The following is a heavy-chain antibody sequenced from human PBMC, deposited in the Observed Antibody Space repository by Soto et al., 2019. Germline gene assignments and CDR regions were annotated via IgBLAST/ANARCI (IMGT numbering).Heavy chain of an antibody. J-gene: IGHJ4*02. D-gene: IGHD2-15*01. CDR1: GFTFSSYG. V-gene: IGHV3-23*01. CDR3: ASGIRDCSGANCYFY. Sequence: EVQLLDSGGGLVQPGGSLRLSCAASGFTFSSYGMSWVRLAPGKGLEWVSAISASGGSTYYADSVKGRFTISRDNSNKALYLQMNSLRGEDTAVYYCASGIRDCSGANCYFYWGQGTLVTVSS. CDR2: ISASGGST.